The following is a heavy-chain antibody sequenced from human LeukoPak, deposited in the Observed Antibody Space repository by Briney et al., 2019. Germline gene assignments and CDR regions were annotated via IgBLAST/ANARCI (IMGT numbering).Heavy chain of an antibody. D-gene: IGHD3-3*01. Sequence: SVKVSCKASGGTFSSYAICWVRQAPGQGLEWMGGIIPIFGTANYAQKFQGRVTITADESTSTAYMELSSLRSEDTAVYYCARASSGFWSGYAARYYYYMDVWGKGTTVTVSS. CDR1: GGTFSSYA. J-gene: IGHJ6*03. V-gene: IGHV1-69*01. CDR2: IIPIFGTA. CDR3: ARASSGFWSGYAARYYYYMDV.